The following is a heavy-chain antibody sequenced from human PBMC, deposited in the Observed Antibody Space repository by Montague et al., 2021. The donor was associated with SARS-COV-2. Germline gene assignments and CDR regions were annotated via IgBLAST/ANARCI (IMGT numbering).Heavy chain of an antibody. V-gene: IGHV4-61*02. CDR1: GGSIRSGSYY. CDR3: AGGGGSPTYYYYDGMDV. CDR2: NYTSGST. Sequence: TLSLTCTVSGGSIRSGSYYWSWIRQPAGKGLEWIGRNYTSGSTNYNPSLKSRVTISVDTSKNQFSLKLSSVTAADTAVYYCAGGGGSPTYYYYDGMDVWGQGTTVTVSS. J-gene: IGHJ6*02. D-gene: IGHD1-26*01.